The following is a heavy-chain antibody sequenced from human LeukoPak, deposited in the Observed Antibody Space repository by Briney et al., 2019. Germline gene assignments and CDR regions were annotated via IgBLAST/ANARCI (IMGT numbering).Heavy chain of an antibody. V-gene: IGHV1-2*06. CDR2: INPNNGGT. CDR3: ARGRNYYLFDDY. CDR1: GYTFTGYY. J-gene: IGHJ4*02. D-gene: IGHD1-7*01. Sequence: GASVKVSCKASGYTFTGYYMHWVRQAPGQGLEWMGRINPNNGGTNYAQKFQGRVTMTRDTSISTAYMELSRLRSDDTAVYYCARGRNYYLFDDYWGQGTLVTVSS.